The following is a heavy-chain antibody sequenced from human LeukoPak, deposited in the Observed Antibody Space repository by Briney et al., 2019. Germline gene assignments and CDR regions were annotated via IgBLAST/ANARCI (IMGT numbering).Heavy chain of an antibody. V-gene: IGHV4-4*07. CDR2: IYTSGST. J-gene: IGHJ4*02. D-gene: IGHD3-10*01. Sequence: PSETLSLTCTVYGGSFSGYYWSWIRQPAGKGLEWIGRIYTSGSTNYNPSLKSRVTMSVDTSKNQFSLKLSSVTAADTAVYYCARENSMVRGVIIDWGQGTLVTVSS. CDR3: ARENSMVRGVIID. CDR1: GGSFSGYY.